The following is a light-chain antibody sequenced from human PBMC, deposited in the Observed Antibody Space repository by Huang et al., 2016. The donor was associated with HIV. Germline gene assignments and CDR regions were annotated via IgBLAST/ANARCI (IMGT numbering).Light chain of an antibody. V-gene: IGKV3-15*01. CDR3: QQYNNWPET. J-gene: IGKJ3*01. CDR2: GAS. Sequence: EIVMTQSPATLSVPPGERATLSCRASQSVSSNLAWYQQKPGQAPRLLIYGASTRATGIPARFSGSGSGTEFTLTISSLQSEDFAVYYCQQYNNWPETFGPGTKVDIK. CDR1: QSVSSN.